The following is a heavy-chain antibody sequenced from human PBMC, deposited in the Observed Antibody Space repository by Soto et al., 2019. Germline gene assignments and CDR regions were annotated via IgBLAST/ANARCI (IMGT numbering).Heavy chain of an antibody. CDR3: ARDLYSSGWYPIFYY. CDR1: GFTFSSYG. CDR2: IRYDGRNK. J-gene: IGHJ4*02. V-gene: IGHV3-33*01. Sequence: QVQLGDSGGGVVQPGRSLRLSCAASGFTFSSYGMHGVRQAPGKGLEWVAVIRYDGRNKYYAASVKGRFTISRDTSKNTLYRQRNSLRAEDMSLSYCARDLYSSGWYPIFYYWCQGTLVTVSA. D-gene: IGHD6-19*01.